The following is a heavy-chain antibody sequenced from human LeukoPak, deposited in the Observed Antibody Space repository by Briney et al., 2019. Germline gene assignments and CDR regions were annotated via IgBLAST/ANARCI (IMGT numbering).Heavy chain of an antibody. V-gene: IGHV3-48*02. D-gene: IGHD2-2*01. Sequence: GGSLRLSCAASGFTFSSYSMNWVRQAPGKGLEWVSYISSSSSTIYYADSVKGRFTISRDNAKNSLYLQMNSLRDEDTAVYYWARGRVYCSGTSCYEDYWGQGTLVTVSS. CDR1: GFTFSSYS. CDR3: ARGRVYCSGTSCYEDY. J-gene: IGHJ4*02. CDR2: ISSSSSTI.